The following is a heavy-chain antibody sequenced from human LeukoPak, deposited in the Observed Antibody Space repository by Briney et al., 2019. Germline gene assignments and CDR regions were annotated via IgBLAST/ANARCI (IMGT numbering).Heavy chain of an antibody. Sequence: ASVKVSCKASGYTFTGYYMHWVRQAPRQGLEWMGWINPNSGGTNYAQKFQGRVTMTRDTSISTAYMELSRLRSDDTAVYYCARMEKTTYYDSSGYYYAPRPLCLDVWGKGTTVTVSS. D-gene: IGHD3-22*01. J-gene: IGHJ6*04. CDR1: GYTFTGYY. CDR3: ARMEKTTYYDSSGYYYAPRPLCLDV. V-gene: IGHV1-2*02. CDR2: INPNSGGT.